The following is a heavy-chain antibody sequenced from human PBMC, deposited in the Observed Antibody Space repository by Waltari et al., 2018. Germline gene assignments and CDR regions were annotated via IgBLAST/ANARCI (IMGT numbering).Heavy chain of an antibody. J-gene: IGHJ4*02. CDR1: GFTLRNAW. Sequence: EVQLVESGGGLVKPGGSLRLSCAASGFTLRNAWMSLVRQAPGKGLEWVGRIKSKTDGGTTDYAAPVKGRFTISRDDSKNTLYLQMNSLKTEDTAVYYCTTIAAADSDYWGQGTLVTVSS. CDR2: IKSKTDGGTT. V-gene: IGHV3-15*01. D-gene: IGHD6-13*01. CDR3: TTIAAADSDY.